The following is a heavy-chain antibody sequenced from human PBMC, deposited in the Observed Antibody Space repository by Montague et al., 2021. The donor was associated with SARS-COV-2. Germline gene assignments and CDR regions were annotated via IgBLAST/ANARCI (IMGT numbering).Heavy chain of an antibody. Sequence: SETLSLTCAVYGGSFSGYYWSWIRQPPGKGLEWIGEINHSGSTNHNPSLKSRVTISVDTSKNQFSLKLSSVTAADTAVYYCARVRAVPAAMRIFSLGRSYYGMDVWGQGTTVTVSS. CDR2: INHSGST. CDR3: ARVRAVPAAMRIFSLGRSYYGMDV. CDR1: GGSFSGYY. D-gene: IGHD2-2*01. J-gene: IGHJ6*02. V-gene: IGHV4-34*01.